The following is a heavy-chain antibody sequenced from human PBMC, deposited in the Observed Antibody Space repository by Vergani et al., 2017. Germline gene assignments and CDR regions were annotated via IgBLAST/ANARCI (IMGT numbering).Heavy chain of an antibody. CDR2: ISGSGGST. D-gene: IGHD6-19*01. V-gene: IGHV3-23*04. Sequence: EVQLVESGGGLVQPGGSLRLSCAASGFTFSSYAMSWVRQAPGKGLEWVSAISGSGGSTYYADSVKGRFTISRDNSKNSLYLQMNSLRTEDTALYYCAKDEPLAGAVAGFFDYWGQGTLVTVSS. CDR3: AKDEPLAGAVAGFFDY. J-gene: IGHJ4*02. CDR1: GFTFSSYA.